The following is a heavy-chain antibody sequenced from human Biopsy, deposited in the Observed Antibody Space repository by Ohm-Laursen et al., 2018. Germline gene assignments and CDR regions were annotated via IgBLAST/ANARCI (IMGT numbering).Heavy chain of an antibody. V-gene: IGHV3-21*01. CDR2: ISSSGSFI. Sequence: SLRLSCAASGFNFGNYGMHWVRQAPGQGLEWVSSISSSGSFIYFADSVKGRFTISRDNARNSLYLQMNSLRAEDTAVYYCGRGQTVAPGYYGMDVWGQGTTVTVSS. D-gene: IGHD4-17*01. CDR3: GRGQTVAPGYYGMDV. J-gene: IGHJ6*02. CDR1: GFNFGNYG.